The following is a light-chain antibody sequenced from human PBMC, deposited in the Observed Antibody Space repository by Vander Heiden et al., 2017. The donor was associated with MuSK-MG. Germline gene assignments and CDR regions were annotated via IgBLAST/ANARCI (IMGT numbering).Light chain of an antibody. CDR2: GAS. CDR3: QQDNNWPYT. CDR1: QSVSSY. V-gene: IGKV3-15*01. Sequence: EIVMTQSPATLSVSPGERATLSCRASQSVSSYLAWYQQKPGQAPRLLIHGASTRATGIPAKFSGSGSGTDFTLTISSLQSEDFAVYYCQQDNNWPYTFGQGTKVDIK. J-gene: IGKJ2*01.